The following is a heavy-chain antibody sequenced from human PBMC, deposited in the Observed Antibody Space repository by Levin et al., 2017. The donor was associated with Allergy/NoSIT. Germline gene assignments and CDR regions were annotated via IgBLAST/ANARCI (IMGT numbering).Heavy chain of an antibody. Sequence: PSETLSLTCTVSGVPISSSSYYWGWTRQPPGKGLEWFGSIYYSGSTYYNPSLKSRVTISVDSPKNQFPLKLSLVTAADTAVYYCGRRIRRDILTGYYRRGDYYYMDDWGKGTTVTVSS. CDR1: GVPISSSSYY. V-gene: IGHV4-39*01. D-gene: IGHD3-9*01. CDR3: GRRIRRDILTGYYRRGDYYYMDD. CDR2: IYYSGST. J-gene: IGHJ6*03.